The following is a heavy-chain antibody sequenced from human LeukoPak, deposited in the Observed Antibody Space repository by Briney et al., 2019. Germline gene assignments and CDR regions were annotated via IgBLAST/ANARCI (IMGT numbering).Heavy chain of an antibody. CDR1: GGSISSSSYY. D-gene: IGHD1-26*01. J-gene: IGHJ4*02. CDR3: AREGSSGSYWTFDY. CDR2: IYYSGST. V-gene: IGHV4-30-4*08. Sequence: PSETLSLTCTVSGGSISSSSYYWSWIRQPPGKGLEWIGYIYYSGSTYYNPSLKSRVTISVDTSKNQFSLKLSSVTAADTAVYYCAREGSSGSYWTFDYWGQGTLVTVSS.